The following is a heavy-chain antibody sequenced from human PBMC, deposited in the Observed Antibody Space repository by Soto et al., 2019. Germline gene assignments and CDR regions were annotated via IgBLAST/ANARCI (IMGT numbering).Heavy chain of an antibody. CDR2: IIPIFGTA. CDR1: GGTFSSYA. CDR3: ARDLVSSSWSSNPEVDY. V-gene: IGHV1-69*01. Sequence: QVQLVQSGAEVKKPGSSVKVSCKASGGTFSSYAISWVRQAPGQGLEWMGGIIPIFGTANYAQKFQGRVTITADESTSIAYMKLSSLRSEDTAVYSCARDLVSSSWSSNPEVDYWGQGTLVTVSS. D-gene: IGHD6-13*01. J-gene: IGHJ4*02.